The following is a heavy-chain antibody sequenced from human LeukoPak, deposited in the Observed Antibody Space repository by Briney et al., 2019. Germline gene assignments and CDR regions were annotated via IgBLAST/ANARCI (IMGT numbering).Heavy chain of an antibody. D-gene: IGHD2-2*01. CDR1: AFILSSYW. V-gene: IGHV3-74*01. CDR2: INIDGSST. Sequence: PGGSLRLSCAASAFILSSYWMHWVRQTPGKGLVWVSRINIDGSSTNYADSVKGRFTISRDNAKNTLYLQMNSLRDEDTAVYYCARVRYCNSAGCYSYMDVWGKGTTVTVSS. J-gene: IGHJ6*03. CDR3: ARVRYCNSAGCYSYMDV.